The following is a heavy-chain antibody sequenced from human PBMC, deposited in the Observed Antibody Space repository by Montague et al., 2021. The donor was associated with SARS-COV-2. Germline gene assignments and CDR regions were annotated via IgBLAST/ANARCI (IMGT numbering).Heavy chain of an antibody. CDR1: GFTFSSYW. J-gene: IGHJ6*02. V-gene: IGHV3-7*03. Sequence: FLRLSCAASGFTFSSYWMSWVRQTPGKGLEWVANIKPDGGEKHYVDSVKGRFTISRDNAKNSLNLQMDSLRAEDTALYYCARDSRIVGATGGMDVWGQGTTVIASS. CDR2: IKPDGGEK. D-gene: IGHD1-26*01. CDR3: ARDSRIVGATGGMDV.